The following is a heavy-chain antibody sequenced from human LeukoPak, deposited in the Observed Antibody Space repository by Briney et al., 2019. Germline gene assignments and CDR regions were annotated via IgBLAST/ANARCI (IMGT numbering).Heavy chain of an antibody. D-gene: IGHD3-22*01. CDR2: MYSGGST. J-gene: IGHJ3*02. Sequence: GGSLRLSCAASGFTVSSNYMSWVRQAPGKGLEWVSVMYSGGSTYYADSVQGRFTISRDSSKNTLYLQMNSLRAEDTAVYYCARKYYYDSSGSDAFDIWGQGTMVTVSS. CDR1: GFTVSSNY. CDR3: ARKYYYDSSGSDAFDI. V-gene: IGHV3-53*01.